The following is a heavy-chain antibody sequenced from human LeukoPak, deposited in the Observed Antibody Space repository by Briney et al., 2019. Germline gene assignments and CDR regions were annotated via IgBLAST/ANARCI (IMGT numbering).Heavy chain of an antibody. Sequence: GGSLRLSCAASGFTVSGNYMSWVRQAPGKGLEWVSVIYSGGSTYYADSVKGRFTISRDDSKNTLYLQMNSLRAEDTAVYYCARDVLIAADGVIRLDAFDIWGQGTVVTVSS. CDR1: GFTVSGNY. CDR2: IYSGGST. J-gene: IGHJ3*02. D-gene: IGHD6-13*01. V-gene: IGHV3-66*01. CDR3: ARDVLIAADGVIRLDAFDI.